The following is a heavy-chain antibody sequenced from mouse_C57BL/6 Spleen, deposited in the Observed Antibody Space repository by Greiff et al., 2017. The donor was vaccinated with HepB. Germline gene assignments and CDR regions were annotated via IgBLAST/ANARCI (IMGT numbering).Heavy chain of an antibody. J-gene: IGHJ3*01. V-gene: IGHV14-4*01. CDR3: TRRTAQAAWFAY. CDR2: IDPENGDT. CDR1: GFNIKDDY. D-gene: IGHD3-2*02. Sequence: EVQLQQSGAELVRPGASVKLSCTASGFNIKDDYMHWVKQRPEQGLEWIGWIDPENGDTEYASKFQGKATITADTSSNTAYLQLSSLTSEDTAVYYCTRRTAQAAWFAYWGQGTLVTVSA.